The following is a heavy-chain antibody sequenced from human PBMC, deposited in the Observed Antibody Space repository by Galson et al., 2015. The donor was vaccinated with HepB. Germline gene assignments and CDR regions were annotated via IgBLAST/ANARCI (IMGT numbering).Heavy chain of an antibody. CDR1: GFTFSSYW. J-gene: IGHJ4*02. CDR3: ARAYADRVAPTGKVYYFDY. V-gene: IGHV3-74*01. D-gene: IGHD1-14*01. CDR2: INSDGSST. Sequence: SLRLSCAASGFTFSSYWMHWVRQAPGKGLVWVSRINSDGSSTSYADSVKGRFTISRDNAKNTLYLQMNSLRAEDTAVYYCARAYADRVAPTGKVYYFDYWGQGTLVTVSS.